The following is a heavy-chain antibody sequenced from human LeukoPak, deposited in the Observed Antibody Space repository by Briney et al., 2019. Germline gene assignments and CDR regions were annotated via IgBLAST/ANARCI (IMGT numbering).Heavy chain of an antibody. Sequence: SVKVSCKASGGTFSSYAISWVRQAPGQGLEWMGGIIPIFGTANYAQKFQGRVTITADESTSTAYMELSSLRSEDTAVYYCARDPGYCSSTSCYMWTFDYWGRGTLVTVSS. D-gene: IGHD2-2*02. CDR3: ARDPGYCSSTSCYMWTFDY. CDR1: GGTFSSYA. J-gene: IGHJ4*02. V-gene: IGHV1-69*13. CDR2: IIPIFGTA.